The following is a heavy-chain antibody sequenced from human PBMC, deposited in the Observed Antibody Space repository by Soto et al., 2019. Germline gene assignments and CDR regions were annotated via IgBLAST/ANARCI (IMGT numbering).Heavy chain of an antibody. CDR1: GFSFSSLA. D-gene: IGHD2-21*02. CDR2: ISGRGVDT. Sequence: XGALKVSCAAAGFSFSSLAMSWVRQAPGKGLEWVSSISGRGVDTLYADSVKGRFTISRDNSRNTLYLQVNSLRAEDTAVYYCAKDQTDVTLFDSWGQGTLVTVSS. CDR3: AKDQTDVTLFDS. J-gene: IGHJ4*02. V-gene: IGHV3-23*01.